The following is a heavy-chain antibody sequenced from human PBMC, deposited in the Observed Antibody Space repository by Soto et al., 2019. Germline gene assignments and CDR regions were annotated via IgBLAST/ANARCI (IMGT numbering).Heavy chain of an antibody. CDR3: ATIAVPPAFDI. Sequence: GGSLRLSCAASGFIFSSYGMNWVRQAPGKGLEWVAVMSFDGSIKYYADSVKGRFTISRDNSKNTLYLHMNSLRAEDTAVYYCATIAVPPAFDIWGQGTMVTVSS. J-gene: IGHJ3*02. D-gene: IGHD6-19*01. CDR1: GFIFSSYG. V-gene: IGHV3-30*03. CDR2: MSFDGSIK.